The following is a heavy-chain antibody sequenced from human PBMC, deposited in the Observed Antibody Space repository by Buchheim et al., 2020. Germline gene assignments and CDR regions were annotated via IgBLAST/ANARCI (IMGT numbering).Heavy chain of an antibody. CDR3: ARGEGDSHWGELRGAFDY. V-gene: IGHV4-30-4*01. CDR1: GGSISSGDYY. CDR2: IYYSGST. D-gene: IGHD1-26*01. J-gene: IGHJ4*02. Sequence: QVQLQESGPGLVKPSQTLSLTCTVSGGSISSGDYYWSWIRQPPGKGLEWIGYIYYSGSTYYNPSLKSRVTISVDTSKNQFSLKRSSVTAADTAVYYCARGEGDSHWGELRGAFDYWGQGTL.